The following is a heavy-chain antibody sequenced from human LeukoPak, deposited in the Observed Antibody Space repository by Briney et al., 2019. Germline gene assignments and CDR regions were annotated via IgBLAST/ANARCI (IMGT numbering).Heavy chain of an antibody. V-gene: IGHV1-46*01. CDR2: INPSISSR. CDR3: ARSGMWFSTND. CDR1: GYTVTNYY. D-gene: IGHD2-21*01. J-gene: IGHJ4*02. Sequence: ASVKVSCKASGYTVTNYYMHWVRQTPGQGLEWMGMINPSISSRTYAQKFQGRVTVTSDTSTSTGYMEESSLRSEDTAIYYCARSGMWFSTNDWGQGTLVTVSS.